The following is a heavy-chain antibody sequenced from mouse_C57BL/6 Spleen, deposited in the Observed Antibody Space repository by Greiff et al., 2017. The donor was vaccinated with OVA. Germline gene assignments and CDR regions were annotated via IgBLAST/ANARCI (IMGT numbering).Heavy chain of an antibody. CDR1: GYAFSSYW. J-gene: IGHJ1*03. D-gene: IGHD2-4*01. CDR2: IYPGAGDT. Sequence: QVQLQQSGAELVKPGASVKISCKASGYAFSSYWMNWVKQRPGKGLEWIGQIYPGAGDTNYNGKFKGKATLTADKSSSTAYMQRSSLTSEDSAVYFCARFYYDYDRYFDVWGTGTTVTVSS. CDR3: ARFYYDYDRYFDV. V-gene: IGHV1-80*01.